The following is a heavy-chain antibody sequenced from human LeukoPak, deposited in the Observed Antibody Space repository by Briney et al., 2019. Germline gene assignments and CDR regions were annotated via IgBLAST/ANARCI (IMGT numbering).Heavy chain of an antibody. CDR2: ISPNNGGT. CDR1: GYTFTDYY. V-gene: IGHV1-2*02. J-gene: IGHJ4*02. D-gene: IGHD3-10*01. Sequence: ASVKVSCKASGYTFTDYYMHWVRQAPGQGLEWMGGISPNNGGTNYAQKFQGRVTMTRDTSIGTAYMELSRLRSDDTAVYYCAGGIASYSSSYFDYWGQGALVTVSS. CDR3: AGGIASYSSSYFDY.